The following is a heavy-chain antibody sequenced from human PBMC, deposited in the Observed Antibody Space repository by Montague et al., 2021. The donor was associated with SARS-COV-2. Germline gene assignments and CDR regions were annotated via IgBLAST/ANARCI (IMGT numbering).Heavy chain of an antibody. CDR2: FYPSGST. Sequence: SETLSLTCNVSGGSMNLYYWTWVRQPAGKGLEWIGRFYPSGSTSFNPYLQSRVSMSVDMSKNQFSLILTSVTAADTAIYYCARLPYFYDSTHAFDTWGQGTMVTVSS. D-gene: IGHD3-22*01. J-gene: IGHJ3*02. V-gene: IGHV4-4*07. CDR1: GGSMNLYY. CDR3: ARLPYFYDSTHAFDT.